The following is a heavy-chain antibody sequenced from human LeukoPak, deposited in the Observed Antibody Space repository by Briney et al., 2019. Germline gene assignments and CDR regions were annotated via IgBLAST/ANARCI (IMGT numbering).Heavy chain of an antibody. D-gene: IGHD6-19*01. J-gene: IGHJ4*02. CDR2: INPNSGGT. V-gene: IGHV1-2*02. CDR3: ARDRTRTGYSSGWYHDY. Sequence: GASVKVSCKASGYTFTGYYMHWVRQAPGQGLEWMGWINPNSGGTNYAQKFQGRVTTTRDTSISTAYMELSRLRSDDTAVYYCARDRTRTGYSSGWYHDYWGQGTLVTVSS. CDR1: GYTFTGYY.